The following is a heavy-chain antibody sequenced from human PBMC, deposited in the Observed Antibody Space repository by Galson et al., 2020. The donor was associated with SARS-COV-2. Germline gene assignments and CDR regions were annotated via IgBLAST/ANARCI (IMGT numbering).Heavy chain of an antibody. J-gene: IGHJ6*03. CDR3: ARVEREVMGGRLQYYYMDV. CDR2: IHNRGSSI. CDR1: GFTFSSYE. D-gene: IGHD3-16*01. Sequence: GESLKISCAASGFTFSSYEMNWVRQAPGKGLEWVAYIHNRGSSIYYADSVKGRFTISRDNAKNSLFLQMNSLRVEDTGVYYCARVEREVMGGRLQYYYMDVWGKGTTVTVSS. V-gene: IGHV3-48*03.